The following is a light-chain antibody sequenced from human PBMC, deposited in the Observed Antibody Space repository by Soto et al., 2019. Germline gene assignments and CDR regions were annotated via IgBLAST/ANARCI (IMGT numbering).Light chain of an antibody. CDR2: AAS. Sequence: DIQMSQCPSSLSASVGDRVTITCRASQSISSYLNWYQQKPGKAPKLLIYAASSLQSGVPSRFSGSGSGTNFTLTISDLQPEDFTTYYCQKSDSIPWTFGQGTKVDIK. J-gene: IGKJ1*01. V-gene: IGKV1-39*01. CDR1: QSISSY. CDR3: QKSDSIPWT.